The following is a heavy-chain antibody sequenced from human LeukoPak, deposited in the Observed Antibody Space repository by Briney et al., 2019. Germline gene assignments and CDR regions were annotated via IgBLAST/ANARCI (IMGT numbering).Heavy chain of an antibody. CDR1: GGTFSSYA. J-gene: IGHJ4*02. Sequence: GASVKVSCKASGGTFSSYAISWVRQAPGQGLEWMGWISAYNGNTNYAQKLQGRVTMTTDTSTSTAYMELRSLRSDDTAVYYCARGRGYYGSGSPESYWGQGTLVTVSS. D-gene: IGHD3-10*01. CDR2: ISAYNGNT. V-gene: IGHV1-18*01. CDR3: ARGRGYYGSGSPESY.